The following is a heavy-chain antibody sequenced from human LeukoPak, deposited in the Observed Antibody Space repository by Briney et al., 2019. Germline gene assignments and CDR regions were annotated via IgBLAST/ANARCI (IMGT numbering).Heavy chain of an antibody. V-gene: IGHV1-2*02. D-gene: IGHD3-22*01. CDR1: GYTFTTYY. CDR2: ISPNSGGT. CDR3: AKSPQAHYYDTSAYSNC. Sequence: ASVKVSCKASGYTFTTYYIHWVRQAPGQGLEWMGWISPNSGGTNYAQNFQGRVTLTGDTSITTAYMELSRLTSDDAAVYYCAKSPQAHYYDTSAYSNCWGQGTLVTVSS. J-gene: IGHJ4*02.